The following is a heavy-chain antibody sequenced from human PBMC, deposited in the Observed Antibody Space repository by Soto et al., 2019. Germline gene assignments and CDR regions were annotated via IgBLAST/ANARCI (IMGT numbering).Heavy chain of an antibody. J-gene: IGHJ5*01. CDR3: ARGRYCLSGRCFPNWFDS. CDR2: IYKSATT. V-gene: IGHV4-30-4*01. D-gene: IGHD2-15*01. CDR1: GDSISTVDYF. Sequence: SETLSLTCSVSGDSISTVDYFWAWVRQPPGQALEYIGYIYKSATTYYNPSFESRVAISLDTSKSQFSLNVTSLTAADTAVYFCARGRYCLSGRCFPNWFDSWGQGTLVTVSS.